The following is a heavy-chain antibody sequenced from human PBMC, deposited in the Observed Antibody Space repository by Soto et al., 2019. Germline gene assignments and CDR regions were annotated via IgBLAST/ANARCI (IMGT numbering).Heavy chain of an antibody. Sequence: QEQLVESGGGVVQPGRSLRLSCVASGFTFSRYGMHWVRQVPGKGLEWVAVIFYDGSKYYYADSVKGRFTISRDNSKNTLYLEMNTLRADDTAVYYCARDLAVFLTHVRGHYGLDVWGQGTTVTVSS. CDR2: IFYDGSKY. CDR3: ARDLAVFLTHVRGHYGLDV. D-gene: IGHD6-19*01. V-gene: IGHV3-33*01. CDR1: GFTFSRYG. J-gene: IGHJ6*02.